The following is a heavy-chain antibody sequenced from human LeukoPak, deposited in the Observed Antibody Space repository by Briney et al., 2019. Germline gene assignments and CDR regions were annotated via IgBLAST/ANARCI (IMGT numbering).Heavy chain of an antibody. CDR2: INPNSGGT. Sequence: GASVKVSCKASGYTFTGYYMHWVRQAPGQGLEWMGWINPNSGGTNYAQKFQGRVTMTRDTSISTAYMELSRLRSEDTAAYYCARDELIKGTTVPFDYWGQGTLVTVSS. V-gene: IGHV1-2*02. CDR3: ARDELIKGTTVPFDY. CDR1: GYTFTGYY. D-gene: IGHD4-11*01. J-gene: IGHJ4*02.